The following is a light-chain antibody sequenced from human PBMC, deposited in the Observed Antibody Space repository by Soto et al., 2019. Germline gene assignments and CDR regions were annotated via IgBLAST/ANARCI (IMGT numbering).Light chain of an antibody. CDR3: LQDYDYPWT. J-gene: IGKJ1*01. Sequence: AIQMTQSPSSLSASVGDRVTVTCRASQGVGKDLGWYQQKPGKAPKLLIYAASTLQSGVPSRFSGSGSGTDFTLTISSLQSEDSATYYCLQDYDYPWTFGKGTKVEIK. CDR1: QGVGKD. CDR2: AAS. V-gene: IGKV1-6*01.